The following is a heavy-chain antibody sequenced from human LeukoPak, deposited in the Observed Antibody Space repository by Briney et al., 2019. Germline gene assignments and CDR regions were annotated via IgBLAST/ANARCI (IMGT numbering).Heavy chain of an antibody. D-gene: IGHD2-2*01. CDR2: IYYSGST. CDR3: SSNLLSCSSTSCTHYYFDS. J-gene: IGHJ4*02. CDR1: GGSINSGGYY. Sequence: SETLSLTCTVSGGSINSGGYYWSWIRQHPGKDLEWIGYIYYSGSTYYNPSLKSRAIISVATSKNEFSLKLRSVPAEDPAVYYCSSNLLSCSSTSCTHYYFDSWGQGTLVTVSS. V-gene: IGHV4-31*03.